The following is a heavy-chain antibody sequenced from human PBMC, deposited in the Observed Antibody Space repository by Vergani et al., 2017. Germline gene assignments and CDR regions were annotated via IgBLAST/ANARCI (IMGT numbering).Heavy chain of an antibody. D-gene: IGHD3-10*01. CDR3: ANEGSANRIRGWLDN. V-gene: IGHV3-30*02. CDR1: GFSVSNSG. CDR2: IQYDGSDI. Sequence: QVQLVESGGGVVQPGGSLRLSCVASGFSVSNSGMHWFRQTPGKGLEWVAFIQYDGSDIFYADFVEGRFTISRDNSKNSLYLQMRSLRFDDTAVYYCANEGSANRIRGWLDNWGQGALVTVSS. J-gene: IGHJ4*02.